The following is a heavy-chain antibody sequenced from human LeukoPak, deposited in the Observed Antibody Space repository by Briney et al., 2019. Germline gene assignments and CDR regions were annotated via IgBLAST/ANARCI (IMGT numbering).Heavy chain of an antibody. CDR1: GFTFSIYW. Sequence: GGSLRLSCVASGFTFSIYWMSWVRQAPGKGLEWVANIKQDGSEKYYVDSVKGRFTISRDNAKNSLYLQMNSLRAEDTAVYYCARDYGDSTYYYGMDVWGQGTTVTVSS. CDR2: IKQDGSEK. J-gene: IGHJ6*02. D-gene: IGHD4-17*01. CDR3: ARDYGDSTYYYGMDV. V-gene: IGHV3-7*01.